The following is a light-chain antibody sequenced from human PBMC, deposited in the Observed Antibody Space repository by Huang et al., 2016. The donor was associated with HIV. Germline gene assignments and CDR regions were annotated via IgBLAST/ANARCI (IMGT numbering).Light chain of an antibody. V-gene: IGKV2-28*01. CDR1: QTLLHSNGYNY. J-gene: IGKJ5*01. CDR2: LGS. CDR3: MQALQTPWT. Sequence: DIVMTQSPLSLAVTPGEPASISCGSTQTLLHSNGYNYLDWYLQKPGQSPQLLIYLGSNRAAGVPDRFSGSGSGTDFTLKISRVEAEDVGVYYCMQALQTPWTFGQGTRLKIK.